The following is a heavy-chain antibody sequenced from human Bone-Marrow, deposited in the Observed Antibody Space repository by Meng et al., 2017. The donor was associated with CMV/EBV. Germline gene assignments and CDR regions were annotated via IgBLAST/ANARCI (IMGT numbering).Heavy chain of an antibody. CDR1: GFTFSSYA. J-gene: IGHJ4*02. V-gene: IGHV3-30-3*01. CDR2: ISYDGSNK. Sequence: GGSLRLPCAASGFTFSSYAMHWVRQAPGKGLEWVAVISYDGSNKYYADSVKGRFTISRDNSKNTLYLQMNSLRAEDTAVYYCARGPQYQLLNYWGQGTLVTASS. D-gene: IGHD2-2*01. CDR3: ARGPQYQLLNY.